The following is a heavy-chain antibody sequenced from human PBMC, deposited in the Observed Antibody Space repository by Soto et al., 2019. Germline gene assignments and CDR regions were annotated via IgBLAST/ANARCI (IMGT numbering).Heavy chain of an antibody. CDR3: ARGRRVVVAAPVSLDV. J-gene: IGHJ6*04. D-gene: IGHD2-15*01. V-gene: IGHV1-69*02. Sequence: ASVKVSCKASGGTFSSYTISWVRQAPGQGLEWMGRIIPILGIANYAQKFQGRVTITADKSTSTAYMELSSLRSEDTAVYYCARGRRVVVAAPVSLDVWGKGTTVTVSS. CDR1: GGTFSSYT. CDR2: IIPILGIA.